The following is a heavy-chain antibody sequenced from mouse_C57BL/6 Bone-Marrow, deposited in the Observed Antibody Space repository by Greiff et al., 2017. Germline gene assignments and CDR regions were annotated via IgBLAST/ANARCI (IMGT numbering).Heavy chain of an antibody. CDR3: AREGGYYRAMDY. D-gene: IGHD2-3*01. Sequence: EVHLVESGPGMVKPSQSLSLTCTVTGYSITSGYDWHWIRHFPGNKLEWMGYISYSGSTNYNPSLKSRISITHDTSKNHFFLKLNSVTTEDTATYYCAREGGYYRAMDYWGQGTSVTVSS. CDR1: GYSITSGYD. J-gene: IGHJ4*01. CDR2: ISYSGST. V-gene: IGHV3-1*01.